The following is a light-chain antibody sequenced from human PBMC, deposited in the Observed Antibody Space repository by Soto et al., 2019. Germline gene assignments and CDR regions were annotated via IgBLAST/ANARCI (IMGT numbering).Light chain of an antibody. Sequence: EIVLTQSPGTLSLSPGERATLSCRASQSLGSGYLAWYQQRPGQAPRLLIYGASSRATGIPDRFSGSGSGTDFTLTISRLEPEDFAVYFCQQYDNSPPRTFGQGTKVEIK. CDR1: QSLGSGY. V-gene: IGKV3-20*01. CDR2: GAS. CDR3: QQYDNSPPRT. J-gene: IGKJ1*01.